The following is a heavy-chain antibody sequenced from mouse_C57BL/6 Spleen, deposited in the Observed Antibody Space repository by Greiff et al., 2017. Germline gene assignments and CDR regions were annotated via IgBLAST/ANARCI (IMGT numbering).Heavy chain of an antibody. Sequence: EVKLVESGGGLVKPGGSLKLSCAASGFTFSSYAMSWVRQTPEKRLEWVATISDGGSYTYYPDNVKGRFTISRDTAKNNLYLQMSHLKSEDTALYYGARPGDGGAMGYWGQGTSVTFSS. CDR2: ISDGGSYT. CDR3: ARPGDGGAMGY. V-gene: IGHV5-4*03. D-gene: IGHD2-3*01. CDR1: GFTFSSYA. J-gene: IGHJ4*01.